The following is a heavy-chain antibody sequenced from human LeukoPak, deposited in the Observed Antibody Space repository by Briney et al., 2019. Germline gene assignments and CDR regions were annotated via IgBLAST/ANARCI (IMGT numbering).Heavy chain of an antibody. J-gene: IGHJ6*03. D-gene: IGHD2-2*02. CDR3: ATAGYCSSTSCYTRARYYYYSMDV. CDR1: GGSISSHY. CDR2: IYYSGST. Sequence: MSSETLSLTCTVSGGSISSHYWSWIRQPPGKGLEWIGYIYYSGSTNYNPSLKSRVTISVDTSKNQFSLKLSSVTAADTAVYYCATAGYCSSTSCYTRARYYYYSMDVWGKGTTVTVSS. V-gene: IGHV4-59*11.